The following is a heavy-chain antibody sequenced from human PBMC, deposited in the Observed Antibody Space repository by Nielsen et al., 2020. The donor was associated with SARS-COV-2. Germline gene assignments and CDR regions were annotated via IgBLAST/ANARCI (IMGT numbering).Heavy chain of an antibody. D-gene: IGHD3-10*01. CDR3: ARLRVPARSQTYYYGSGRAPRGAFDI. CDR1: GGSISSGGYY. J-gene: IGHJ3*02. CDR2: IYYSGST. V-gene: IGHV4-31*03. Sequence: SETLSLTCTVSGGSISSGGYYWSWIRQHPGKGLEWIGYIYYSGSTYYNPSLKSRVTISVDTSKNQFSLKLSSVTAADTAVYYCARLRVPARSQTYYYGSGRAPRGAFDIWGQGTMVTVSS.